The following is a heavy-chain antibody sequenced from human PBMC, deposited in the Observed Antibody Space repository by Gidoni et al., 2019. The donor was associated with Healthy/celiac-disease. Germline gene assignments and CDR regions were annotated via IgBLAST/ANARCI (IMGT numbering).Heavy chain of an antibody. D-gene: IGHD1-7*01. J-gene: IGHJ3*02. CDR2: INHSGST. CDR3: ATTLELPHLDAFDI. Sequence: QVQLQQWGAGLLKPSETLSLTCAVYVGSFSGYYWSWIRQPPGKGLEWIGEINHSGSTNYNPSLKSRVTISVDTSKNQFSLKLSSVTAADTAVYYCATTLELPHLDAFDIWGQGTMVTVSS. V-gene: IGHV4-34*01. CDR1: VGSFSGYY.